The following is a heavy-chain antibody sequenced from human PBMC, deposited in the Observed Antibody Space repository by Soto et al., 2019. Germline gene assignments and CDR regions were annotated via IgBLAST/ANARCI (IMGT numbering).Heavy chain of an antibody. CDR1: GGSFSGYY. CDR2: INHSGST. D-gene: IGHD3-22*01. J-gene: IGHJ5*02. V-gene: IGHV4-34*10. Sequence: AVYGGSFSGYYWTWIRQPPGTGLEWIGEINHSGSTNYNPSLKSRFTISRDNSKNTLYLQMNSLRAEDTAVYYCARYYYDSSGYYHLWGQGTLVTVSS. CDR3: ARYYYDSSGYYHL.